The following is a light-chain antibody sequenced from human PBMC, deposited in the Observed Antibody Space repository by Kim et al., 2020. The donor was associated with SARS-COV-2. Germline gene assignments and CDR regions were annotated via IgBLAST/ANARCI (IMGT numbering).Light chain of an antibody. V-gene: IGKV3-11*01. CDR1: QSVSSY. CDR3: QQSSNWPLT. CDR2: DAS. Sequence: EIVLTQSPATLSLSPGERAALSCRASQSVSSYLAWYQHKPGQAPRLLIYDASNRATGIPARFSGSGSGTDFTLTISSLEPEDFAVYYCQQSSNWPLTFGGGTKVDIK. J-gene: IGKJ4*01.